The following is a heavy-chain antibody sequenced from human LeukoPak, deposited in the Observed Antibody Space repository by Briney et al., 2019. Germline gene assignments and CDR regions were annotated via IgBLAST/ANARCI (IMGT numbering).Heavy chain of an antibody. J-gene: IGHJ4*02. CDR1: GFTFSSYS. V-gene: IGHV3-48*04. D-gene: IGHD6-19*01. CDR2: ISSSSSTI. Sequence: PGGSLRLSCAASGFTFSSYSMNWVRQAPGKGLEWVSYISSSSSTIYYADSVKGRFTISRDNAKNSLYLQMNSPRAEDTAVYYCARDLYSSGWSYWGQGTLVTVSS. CDR3: ARDLYSSGWSY.